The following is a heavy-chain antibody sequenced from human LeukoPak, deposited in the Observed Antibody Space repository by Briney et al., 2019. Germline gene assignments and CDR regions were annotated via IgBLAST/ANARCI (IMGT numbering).Heavy chain of an antibody. V-gene: IGHV3-23*01. CDR3: AKDPINWGSIYFDC. D-gene: IGHD7-27*01. CDR1: GFTFSSYA. J-gene: IGHJ4*02. Sequence: GSLRLSCAASGFTFSSYAMSWVRQAPGKGLEWVSAISGSGGSTYYADSVKGRFTISRDNSKNILYVQMNSLTAEATAVYWCAKDPINWGSIYFDCWGQGTLVTVSS. CDR2: ISGSGGST.